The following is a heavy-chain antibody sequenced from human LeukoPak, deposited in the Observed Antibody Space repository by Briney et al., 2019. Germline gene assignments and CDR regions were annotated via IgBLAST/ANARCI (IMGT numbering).Heavy chain of an antibody. CDR1: GGSFSGYY. D-gene: IGHD5-18*01. CDR3: ARGGSYGYVA. J-gene: IGHJ5*02. V-gene: IGHV4-34*01. CDR2: INHSGST. Sequence: SETLSLTCAVYGGSFSGYYWSWIRQPPGKGLEWIGEINHSGSTNYNPSLKSRVTISVDTSKNQFSLKRSSVTAADMAVYYCARGGSYGYVAWGQGTLVTVSS.